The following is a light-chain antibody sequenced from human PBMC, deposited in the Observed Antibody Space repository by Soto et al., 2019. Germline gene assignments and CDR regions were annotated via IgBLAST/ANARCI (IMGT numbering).Light chain of an antibody. Sequence: QSVLTQPPSVSGAPGQRVTISCTGSSSNIGAGYDVHWYQQRPGSAPRLLIFANSDRPSGVPDRFSGSKSVTSASLTIAGLQAEDEADYYCQSYDTSLSGSGVFGTGTKLTVL. CDR3: QSYDTSLSGSGV. J-gene: IGLJ1*01. CDR1: SSNIGAGYD. V-gene: IGLV1-40*01. CDR2: ANS.